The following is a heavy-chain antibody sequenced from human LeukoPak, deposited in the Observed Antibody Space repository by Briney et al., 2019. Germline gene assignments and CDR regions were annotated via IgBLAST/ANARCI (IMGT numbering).Heavy chain of an antibody. CDR3: ARDWGYYGSGSYYDY. V-gene: IGHV1-18*01. D-gene: IGHD3-10*01. CDR1: GYTFTSYG. CDR2: ISAYNGNT. J-gene: IGHJ4*02. Sequence: ASVKVSCKASGYTFTSYGISWVRQAPGQGLEWMGWISAYNGNTNYAQKLQGRVTMTTDTSTSTAYMELRSLRSDDTAVCYCARDWGYYGSGSYYDYWGQGTLVTVSS.